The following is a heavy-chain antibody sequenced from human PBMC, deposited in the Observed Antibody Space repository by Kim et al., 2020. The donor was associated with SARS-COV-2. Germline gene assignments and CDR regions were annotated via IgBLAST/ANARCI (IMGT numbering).Heavy chain of an antibody. CDR3: ARVLDFWSGYFDD. V-gene: IGHV4-59*01. J-gene: IGHJ4*02. D-gene: IGHD3-3*01. Sequence: YNPSLKSRVTISVDTSKNQFSLKLSSVTAADTAVYYCARVLDFWSGYFDDWGQGTLVTVSS.